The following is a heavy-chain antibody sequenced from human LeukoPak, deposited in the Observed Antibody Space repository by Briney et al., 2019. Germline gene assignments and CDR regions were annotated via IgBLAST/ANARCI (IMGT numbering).Heavy chain of an antibody. D-gene: IGHD3-10*01. J-gene: IGHJ5*02. CDR3: ARSLLWFGELFWFDP. Sequence: PSETLSLTCAVYGGSFSGYYWSWIRQPPGKGLEWIGEINHSGSTNYNPSLKRRVTISVDTSKNQFSLKLSSVTAADTAVYYCARSLLWFGELFWFDPWGQGTLVTVSS. CDR2: INHSGST. V-gene: IGHV4-34*01. CDR1: GGSFSGYY.